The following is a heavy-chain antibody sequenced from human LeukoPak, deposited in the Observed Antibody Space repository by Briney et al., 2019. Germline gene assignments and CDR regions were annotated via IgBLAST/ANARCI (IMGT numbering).Heavy chain of an antibody. CDR3: ARDLSSGWYDNWLDP. J-gene: IGHJ5*02. CDR1: GFTFSSYW. D-gene: IGHD6-19*01. CDR2: IKQDGSEK. Sequence: GGSLRLSCAASGFTFSSYWMSWVRQAPGKGLEWVANIKQDGSEKYYVDSVKGRFTISRDNAKNSLYLQMNSLRAEDTAVYYCARDLSSGWYDNWLDPWGQGTLVTVSS. V-gene: IGHV3-7*01.